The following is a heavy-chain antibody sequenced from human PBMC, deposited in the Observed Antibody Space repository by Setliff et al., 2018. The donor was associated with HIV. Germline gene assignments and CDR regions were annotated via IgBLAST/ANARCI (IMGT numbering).Heavy chain of an antibody. CDR3: AREDGITALFDY. V-gene: IGHV4-59*01. CDR1: GDSISIYY. CDR2: IYYTGIT. J-gene: IGHJ4*02. Sequence: SETLSLTCTVSGDSISIYYWSWIRQPPGKGLEWIGYIYYTGITTYNPSLKSRVSISLDTSKKQVSLKLNSVTAADTAVYYCAREDGITALFDYWGQGTLVTVSS. D-gene: IGHD5-18*01.